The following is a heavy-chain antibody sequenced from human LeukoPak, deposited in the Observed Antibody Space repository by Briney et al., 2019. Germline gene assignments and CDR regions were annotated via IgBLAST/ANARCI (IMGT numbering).Heavy chain of an antibody. Sequence: GSLRLSCAASGFTFSSYSMNWVRQAPGKGLEWVSSISGSSYYIYYADSVKGRFTISRDNAKNTLYLQMNSLRAEDTAVYYCARGAWTAYYFDYWGQGTLVTVSS. D-gene: IGHD3/OR15-3a*01. CDR1: GFTFSSYS. J-gene: IGHJ4*02. CDR2: ISGSSYYI. V-gene: IGHV3-21*01. CDR3: ARGAWTAYYFDY.